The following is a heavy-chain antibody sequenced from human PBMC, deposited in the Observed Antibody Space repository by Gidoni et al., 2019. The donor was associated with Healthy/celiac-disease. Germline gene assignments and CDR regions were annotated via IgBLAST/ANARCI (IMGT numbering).Heavy chain of an antibody. J-gene: IGHJ4*02. CDR2: IKQDGSEK. D-gene: IGHD5-18*01. V-gene: IGHV3-7*01. Sequence: EVQLVESGGGLVQPGGSLRLSCAASGFTFSSYWMGWVRQAPGKGLEWVANIKQDGSEKYYVDSVKGRFTISRDNAKNSLYLQMNSLRAEDTAVYYCAREGGYSYGGPSYWGQGTLVTVSS. CDR3: AREGGYSYGGPSY. CDR1: GFTFSSYW.